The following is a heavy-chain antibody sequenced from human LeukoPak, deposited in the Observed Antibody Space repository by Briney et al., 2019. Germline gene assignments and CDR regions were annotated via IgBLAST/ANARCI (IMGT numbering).Heavy chain of an antibody. Sequence: ASVKVSCKASGYTFTSYGISWVRQAPGQGLEWMGWINPNSGGTNYAQKFQGRVTMTRDTSISTAYMELSRLRSDDTAVYYCARDRVIAAAGTGYYYGMDVWGQGTTVTVSS. CDR3: ARDRVIAAAGTGYYYGMDV. J-gene: IGHJ6*02. D-gene: IGHD6-13*01. CDR2: INPNSGGT. V-gene: IGHV1-2*02. CDR1: GYTFTSYG.